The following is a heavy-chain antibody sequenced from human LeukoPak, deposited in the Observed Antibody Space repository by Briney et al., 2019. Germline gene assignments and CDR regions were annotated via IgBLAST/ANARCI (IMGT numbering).Heavy chain of an antibody. V-gene: IGHV4-61*02. CDR3: ARDTMVRGVEGGDY. CDR2: IYTSGST. J-gene: IGHJ4*02. D-gene: IGHD3-10*01. Sequence: SETLSLTCTVSGGSISSGSYYWSWIRQPAGKGLEWIGRIYTSGSTNYNPSLKSRVTMSVDTSKNQFSLKLSSVTAADTAVYYCARDTMVRGVEGGDYWGQGTLVTVSS. CDR1: GGSISSGSYY.